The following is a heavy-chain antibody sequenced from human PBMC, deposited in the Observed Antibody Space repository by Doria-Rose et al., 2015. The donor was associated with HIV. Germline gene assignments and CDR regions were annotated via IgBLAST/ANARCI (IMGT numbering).Heavy chain of an antibody. J-gene: IGHJ4*02. CDR3: ARVLSGTYDY. CDR2: IFYTGST. V-gene: IGHV4-59*01. D-gene: IGHD1-26*01. Sequence: QVQLRESGPGLVKPSETLSLTCSVSGGSISHYYWSWIRQPPGKGLEYIGDIFYTGSTNYSPSLKSRVSISIDTSKNKCSLRLSSVTAADTAVYYCARVLSGTYDYWGQGTLVTVSS. CDR1: GGSISHYY.